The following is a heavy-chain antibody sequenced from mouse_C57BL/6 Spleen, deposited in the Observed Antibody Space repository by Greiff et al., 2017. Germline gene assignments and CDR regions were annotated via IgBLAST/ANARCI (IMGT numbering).Heavy chain of an antibody. V-gene: IGHV5-9-1*02. CDR3: TRGGLRYYAMDY. CDR1: GFTFSSYA. D-gene: IGHD2-4*01. CDR2: ISSGGDYI. Sequence: VQLKQSGEGLVKPGGSLKLSCAASGFTFSSYAMSWVRQTPEKRLEWVAYISSGGDYIYYADTVKGRFTISRDNARNTLYLQMSSLKSEDTAMYYCTRGGLRYYAMDYWGQGTSVTVSS. J-gene: IGHJ4*01.